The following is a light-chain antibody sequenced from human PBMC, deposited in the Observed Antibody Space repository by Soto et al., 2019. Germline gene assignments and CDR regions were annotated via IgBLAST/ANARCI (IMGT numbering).Light chain of an antibody. CDR3: SSYSSTSTAV. Sequence: QSVLTQPASMSGSPGQSITISCTGTNIDVGTYNYVSWFQQHPGKAPKLIIYEVSSRPSGVSNRFSASKSGNTASLTISGLQAEDEADYYCSSYSSTSTAVFGGGTKLTVL. CDR2: EVS. V-gene: IGLV2-14*01. J-gene: IGLJ2*01. CDR1: NIDVGTYNY.